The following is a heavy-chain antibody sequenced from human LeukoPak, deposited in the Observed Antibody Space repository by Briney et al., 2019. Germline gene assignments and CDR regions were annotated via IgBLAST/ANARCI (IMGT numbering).Heavy chain of an antibody. J-gene: IGHJ3*02. V-gene: IGHV4-38-2*02. D-gene: IGHD3-3*01. CDR1: GYSISSGYY. CDR3: ARVPPYYDFWSGYYTGYAFDI. Sequence: SETLSLTCTVSGYSISSGYYWGWIRQPPGKGLQWIDSIHHSGTTSYNPSLESRVTISVDTSKNQFSLKLNSVTAADTAVYYCARVPPYYDFWSGYYTGYAFDIWGQGTMVTVSS. CDR2: IHHSGTT.